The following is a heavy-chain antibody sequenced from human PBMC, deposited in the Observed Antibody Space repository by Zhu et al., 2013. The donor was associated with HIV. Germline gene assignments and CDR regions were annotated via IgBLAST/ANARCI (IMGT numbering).Heavy chain of an antibody. D-gene: IGHD6-25*01. V-gene: IGHV1-2*02. CDR1: GYTFTGHY. CDR3: ARDERALDV. CDR2: FSPYGGAT. Sequence: QVQMVQSGAEVREPGASVKVSCRASGYTFTGHYIHWVRQAPGQGLEWMGWFSPYGGATNYAQKFQGRVSMTGDTTIHTAYMQLNRLVYDDTAVYYCARDERALDVWGQGTMVTVSS. J-gene: IGHJ3*01.